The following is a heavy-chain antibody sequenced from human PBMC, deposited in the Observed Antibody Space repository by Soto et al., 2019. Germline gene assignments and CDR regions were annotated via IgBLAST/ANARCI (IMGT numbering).Heavy chain of an antibody. CDR3: ARDAVDNFWSSLSNLARGFDP. V-gene: IGHV1-3*01. CDR1: GYTFTSYA. J-gene: IGHJ5*02. D-gene: IGHD3-3*01. Sequence: SVKVSCKASGYTFTSYAMHWVRQAPGQRLEWMGWINAGNGNTKYSQKFQGRVTITRDTSASTAYMELSSLRSEDTAVYYCARDAVDNFWSSLSNLARGFDPWGQGTLVTVSS. CDR2: INAGNGNT.